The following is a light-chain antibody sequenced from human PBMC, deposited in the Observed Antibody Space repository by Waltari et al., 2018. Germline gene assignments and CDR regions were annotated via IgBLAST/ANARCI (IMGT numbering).Light chain of an antibody. CDR2: WAS. CDR3: QQYYSTPRT. Sequence: LHTSNNKNYVTWYHQRPGQPPKLVIYWASTRESGVPNRFSGSGSGTDFTLTISSLQAEDVAVYYCQQYYSTPRTFGQGTKVEIE. CDR1: LHTSNNKNY. V-gene: IGKV4-1*01. J-gene: IGKJ1*01.